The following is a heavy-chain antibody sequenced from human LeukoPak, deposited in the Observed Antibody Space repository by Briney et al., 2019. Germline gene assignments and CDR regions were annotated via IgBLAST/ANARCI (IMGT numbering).Heavy chain of an antibody. CDR2: INHSGST. J-gene: IGHJ5*02. D-gene: IGHD5-18*01. V-gene: IGHV4-34*01. CDR1: GGSYSGYY. Sequence: SETLSLTCAVYGGSYSGYYWSWIRQPPGKGLEWIGEINHSGSTNYNPSLKSRVTISVDTSKNQFSLKLSSVTAADTAVYYCANRQLWLRRGWFDPWGQGTLVTVSS. CDR3: ANRQLWLRRGWFDP.